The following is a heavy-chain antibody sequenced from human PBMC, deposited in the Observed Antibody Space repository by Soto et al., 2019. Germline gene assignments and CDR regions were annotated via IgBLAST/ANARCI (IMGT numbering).Heavy chain of an antibody. Sequence: GGSLRLSCAASGFTFSNYWMQWVRQAPGKGLVWVSHISRDGSGANYADSVKGRFTISRDNAKNTLYLQMNSLRAEDTAMYYCARDALDYYGIYVCGQGTTVTVSS. CDR3: ARDALDYYGIYV. J-gene: IGHJ6*02. V-gene: IGHV3-74*01. CDR1: GFTFSNYW. CDR2: ISRDGSGA.